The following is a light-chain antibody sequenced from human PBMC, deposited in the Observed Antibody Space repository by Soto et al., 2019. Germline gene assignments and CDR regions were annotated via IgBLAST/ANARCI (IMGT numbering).Light chain of an antibody. Sequence: DTQMTQSPSTLFGSVGDRVTITCRASQTIGSSLAFNQQKPGNAPTLLIYKASTLKSGIPSRFSGSRSGTEFTLTISSLQPDDFATYYCQHYNNYSAEFGQETKVDIK. V-gene: IGKV1-5*03. CDR1: QTIGSS. J-gene: IGKJ1*01. CDR2: KAS. CDR3: QHYNNYSAE.